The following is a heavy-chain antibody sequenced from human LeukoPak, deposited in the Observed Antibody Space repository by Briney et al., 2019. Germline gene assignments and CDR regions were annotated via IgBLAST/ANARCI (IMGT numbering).Heavy chain of an antibody. CDR2: IYYSGST. CDR3: AYSYVLGWFDS. V-gene: IGHV4-59*08. CDR1: GGSISSYY. Sequence: PSETLSLTCTVSGGSISSYYWSWIRQPPGKGLEWIGYIYYSGSTNYNPSLKSRVTISVDTSKNQFSLKLSSVTAADTAVYYCAYSYVLGWFDSWGQGTLVTVSS. D-gene: IGHD5-18*01. J-gene: IGHJ5*01.